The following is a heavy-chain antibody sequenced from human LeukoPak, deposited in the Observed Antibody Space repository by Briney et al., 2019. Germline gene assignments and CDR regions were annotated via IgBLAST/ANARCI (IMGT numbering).Heavy chain of an antibody. D-gene: IGHD4-17*01. CDR3: AREESPPYYGDFY. CDR2: IKQDGSEK. J-gene: IGHJ4*02. Sequence: GGSLRLSCAASGFTFSSYWMSWVRQAPGKGLEWVANIKQDGSEKYYVDSVKGRFTISRDNAKNSLYLQMNSLRAEDTAVYYCAREESPPYYGDFYWGQGTLVTVCS. V-gene: IGHV3-7*01. CDR1: GFTFSSYW.